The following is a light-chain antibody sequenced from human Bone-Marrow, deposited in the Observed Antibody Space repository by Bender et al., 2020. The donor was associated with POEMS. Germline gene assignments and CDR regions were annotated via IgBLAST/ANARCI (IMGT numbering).Light chain of an antibody. V-gene: IGLV2-23*02. CDR1: NTDLGPHSV. Sequence: QSALTQPASVSESPGQSITVSCTGDNTDLGPHSVVSWYQQHPGRVPKLMIYEDTKRPSGVSDRFSAAKAGSTASLTISGLQAEDEADYYCSSYDATTTLIVFGSGTKVSVL. J-gene: IGLJ1*01. CDR3: SSYDATTTLIV. CDR2: EDT.